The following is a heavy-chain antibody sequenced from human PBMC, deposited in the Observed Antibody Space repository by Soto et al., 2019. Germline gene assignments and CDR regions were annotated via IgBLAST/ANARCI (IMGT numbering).Heavy chain of an antibody. CDR2: ISAYNGNT. J-gene: IGHJ3*02. V-gene: IGHV1-18*01. CDR3: ARASSGYYAHDAFDI. CDR1: GYTFTSYG. D-gene: IGHD3-22*01. Sequence: ASVKVSCKASGYTFTSYGISWVRQAPGQGLEWMGWISAYNGNTNYAQKLQGRVTMTTDTSTSTAYMELRSLRSDDTAVYYCARASSGYYAHDAFDIWGQGTMVTVSS.